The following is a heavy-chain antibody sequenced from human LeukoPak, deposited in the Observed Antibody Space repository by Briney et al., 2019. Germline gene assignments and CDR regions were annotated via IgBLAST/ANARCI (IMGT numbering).Heavy chain of an antibody. Sequence: ASVKVSCKASGYTFTSYDINWVRQATGQGLEWMGWMNPNSCNTGYAQKFQGRVTMTRNTSISTAYMELSSQRSEDTAVYYCARNSYDFWSGYPFVGYWGQGTLVTVSS. V-gene: IGHV1-8*01. CDR3: ARNSYDFWSGYPFVGY. D-gene: IGHD3-3*01. CDR2: MNPNSCNT. J-gene: IGHJ4*02. CDR1: GYTFTSYD.